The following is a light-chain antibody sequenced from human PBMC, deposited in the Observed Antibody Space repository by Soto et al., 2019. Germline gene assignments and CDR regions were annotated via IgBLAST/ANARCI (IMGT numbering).Light chain of an antibody. CDR2: GAS. J-gene: IGKJ2*01. CDR3: QQYNNWPPAYT. CDR1: QSVSSN. Sequence: EIVMTQSPATLSVSPGERATLSCRASQSVSSNLAWYQQKPGQAPRLLIYGASTRATGIPARFSGSGSGTEFTLTISSLQSEDFAVYHCQQYNNWPPAYTFGHRTKLEIK. V-gene: IGKV3-15*01.